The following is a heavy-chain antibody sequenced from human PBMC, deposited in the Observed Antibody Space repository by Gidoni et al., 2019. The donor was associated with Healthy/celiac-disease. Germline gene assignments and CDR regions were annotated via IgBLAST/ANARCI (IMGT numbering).Heavy chain of an antibody. CDR3: AKERIAAAGTSHKAFDY. CDR2: ISYDGSNK. D-gene: IGHD6-13*01. CDR1: GFTFSSYG. J-gene: IGHJ4*02. Sequence: QVQLVESGGGVVQPGRSLRLSRAASGFTFSSYGMHWVRQAPGKGLEWVAVISYDGSNKYYADVVKGRFTISRDNSKNTLYLQMNSLRAEDTAVYYCAKERIAAAGTSHKAFDYWGQGTLVTVSS. V-gene: IGHV3-30*18.